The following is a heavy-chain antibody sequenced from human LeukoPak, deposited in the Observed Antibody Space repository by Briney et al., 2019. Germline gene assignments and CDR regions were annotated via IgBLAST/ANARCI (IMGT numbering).Heavy chain of an antibody. D-gene: IGHD3-3*01. V-gene: IGHV4-4*07. CDR2: IYTSGST. J-gene: IGHJ4*02. CDR1: GGSISSYY. Sequence: SETLSLTCTVSGGSISSYYWSWIRQPAGKGLEWIGRIYTSGSTNYNPSLKSRVTMSADTSKNQFSLKLSSVAAADTAVYYCARGAYDFWSGYYEDYWGQGTLVTVSS. CDR3: ARGAYDFWSGYYEDY.